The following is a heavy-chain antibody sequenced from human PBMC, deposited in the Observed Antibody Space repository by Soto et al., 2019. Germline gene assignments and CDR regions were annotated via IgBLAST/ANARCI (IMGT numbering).Heavy chain of an antibody. CDR3: ARVNYYGSGSYQDFFYFYALDV. D-gene: IGHD3-10*01. V-gene: IGHV1-8*01. Sequence: ASVKVSCKTSGYSFSTYDINWVRQAPGQGLEWMGWMNPNSGDTGYAQKFLGRLTMTRDSSIRTVYMELSSLSSEDTAVYYCARVNYYGSGSYQDFFYFYALDVWGQGTTVTVSS. J-gene: IGHJ6*02. CDR2: MNPNSGDT. CDR1: GYSFSTYD.